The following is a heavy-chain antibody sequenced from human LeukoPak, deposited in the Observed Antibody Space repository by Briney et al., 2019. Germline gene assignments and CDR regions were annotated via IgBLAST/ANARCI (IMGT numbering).Heavy chain of an antibody. CDR3: ARGELWFFDSLGRYYYYYMDV. Sequence: SVKVSCKASGGTFSSYAISWVRQAPGQGLEWMGGIIPIFGTANYAQKFQGRVTITADKSTSTAYMELSSLRSEDTAVYYCARGELWFFDSLGRYYYYYMDVWGKGTTVTVSS. CDR1: GGTFSSYA. D-gene: IGHD5-18*01. CDR2: IIPIFGTA. J-gene: IGHJ6*03. V-gene: IGHV1-69*06.